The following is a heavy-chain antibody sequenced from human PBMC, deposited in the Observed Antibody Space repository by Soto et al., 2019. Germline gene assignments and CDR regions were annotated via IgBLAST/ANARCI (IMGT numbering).Heavy chain of an antibody. CDR3: ATSGVVVVAAILDLDAFDI. J-gene: IGHJ3*02. CDR1: GGTFSSYT. CDR2: IIPILGIA. V-gene: IGHV1-69*02. Sequence: QVQLVQSGAEVKKPGSSVKVSCKASGGTFSSYTISWVRQAPGQGLEWMGRIIPILGIANYAQKFQGRVTITADKSTSTAYMDLSSLRSEDTAVYYCATSGVVVVAAILDLDAFDIWGQETMVTVSS. D-gene: IGHD2-15*01.